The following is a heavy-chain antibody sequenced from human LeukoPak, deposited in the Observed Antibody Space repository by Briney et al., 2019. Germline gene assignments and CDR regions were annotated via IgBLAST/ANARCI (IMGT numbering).Heavy chain of an antibody. D-gene: IGHD3-10*01. CDR3: AANYGSGSSPIGY. J-gene: IGHJ4*03. CDR1: GFTFSSYS. Sequence: GGSLRLSCAASGFTFSSYSMNWVRQAPGKGLEWVSSISSSSSYIYYAESVKGRFTISRDNAKNSLYLQMNSLRAEDTAVYYCAANYGSGSSPIGYWGQRIPVTVSS. V-gene: IGHV3-21*01. CDR2: ISSSSSYI.